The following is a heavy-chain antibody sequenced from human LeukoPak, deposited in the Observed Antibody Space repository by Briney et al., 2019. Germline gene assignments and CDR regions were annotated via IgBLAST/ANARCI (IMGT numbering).Heavy chain of an antibody. CDR3: ARYGGNSPRLDY. Sequence: ASVKVSCKASGGTFSSYAISWVRQAPGQGLEWMGGIIPVFGTASYAQKFQGRVTITADESTSTAYMELSSLRSEDTAVYYCARYGGNSPRLDYWGQGTLVTVSS. CDR1: GGTFSSYA. CDR2: IIPVFGTA. V-gene: IGHV1-69*13. D-gene: IGHD4-23*01. J-gene: IGHJ4*02.